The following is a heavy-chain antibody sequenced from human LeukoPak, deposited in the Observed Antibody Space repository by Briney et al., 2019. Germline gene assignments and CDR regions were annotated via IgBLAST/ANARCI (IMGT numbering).Heavy chain of an antibody. D-gene: IGHD5-12*01. V-gene: IGHV1-46*01. Sequence: ASVKVSCKASGYTFTSNYIHWVRQAPGQGLEWMGMIYPRDGSTSYAQKFQGRVTMTRNTSISTAYMELSSLRSEDTAVYYCARGRGGYDYFDYWGQGTLVTVSS. CDR3: ARGRGGYDYFDY. J-gene: IGHJ4*02. CDR2: IYPRDGST. CDR1: GYTFTSNY.